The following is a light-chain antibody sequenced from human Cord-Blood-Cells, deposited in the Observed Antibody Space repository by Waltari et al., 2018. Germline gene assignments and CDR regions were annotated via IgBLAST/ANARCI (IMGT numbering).Light chain of an antibody. Sequence: EIVLTQPPGTLSLSPGERGTLPCRASQSVSSSYLAWYQQKPGQAPRLLIYGASSRATGIPDRFSGSGSGTDFTLTISRLEPEDFAVYYCQQYGSSPFTFGPGTKVDIK. CDR1: QSVSSSY. CDR2: GAS. CDR3: QQYGSSPFT. J-gene: IGKJ3*01. V-gene: IGKV3-20*01.